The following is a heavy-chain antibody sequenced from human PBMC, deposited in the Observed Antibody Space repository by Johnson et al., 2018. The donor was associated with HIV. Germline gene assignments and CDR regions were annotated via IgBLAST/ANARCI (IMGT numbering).Heavy chain of an antibody. CDR2: ISSGGSTI. Sequence: QVQLVESGGGVVQPGRSLRLSCAVSGFTFSDYYMSCIRQAPGKGLECVSYISSGGSTIYYADSVKGRFTISRDNAKNSLYLQMNTLRAEDTAVYYCARRRRDGDTFDIWGRGTMVTVSS. D-gene: IGHD5-24*01. CDR1: GFTFSDYY. V-gene: IGHV3-11*04. CDR3: ARRRRDGDTFDI. J-gene: IGHJ3*02.